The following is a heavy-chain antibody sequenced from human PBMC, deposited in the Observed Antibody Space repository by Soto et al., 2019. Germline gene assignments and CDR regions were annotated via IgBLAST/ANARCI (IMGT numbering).Heavy chain of an antibody. Sequence: SETLSLTCTVSGGSVSSGSYYWSWIRQPPGKGLEWIGEINHSGSINYNPSLKSRVTISVDTSKNQFSLKLSSVTAADTAVYSCAARLNSGYDSGGYYWGQGSLVTVSS. CDR1: GGSVSSGSYY. J-gene: IGHJ4*02. D-gene: IGHD5-12*01. CDR2: INHSGSI. CDR3: AARLNSGYDSGGYY. V-gene: IGHV4-61*01.